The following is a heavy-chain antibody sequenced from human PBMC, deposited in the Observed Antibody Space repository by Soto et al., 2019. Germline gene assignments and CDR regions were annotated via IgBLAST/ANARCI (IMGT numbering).Heavy chain of an antibody. CDR2: ISSNGVGT. CDR1: GFTLSGYA. D-gene: IGHD6-6*01. Sequence: EVQLAESGGGLAQPGGSLRLSCAASGFTLSGYAMDWFRQAPGKGLEYVSGISSNGVGTYYANSVQGRFTISRDNSKNTVYRQIGSLRPEDMAVYYCARRARPDFYYMDVWGKGTTVTVSS. J-gene: IGHJ6*03. CDR3: ARRARPDFYYMDV. V-gene: IGHV3-64*01.